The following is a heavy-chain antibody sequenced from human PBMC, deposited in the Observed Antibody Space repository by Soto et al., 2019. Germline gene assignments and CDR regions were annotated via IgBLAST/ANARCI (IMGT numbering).Heavy chain of an antibody. CDR3: AKYCVSTTCRSFDY. J-gene: IGHJ4*02. D-gene: IGHD2-2*01. Sequence: GGSLRLSCAASGFTVSNDYMGWVRQAPGKGLEWVSLLYSDGSTYYVDSVKGRFTISRDNSKNTLFLQMTSLRAEDTAVYYCAKYCVSTTCRSFDYWGQGTLVTVSS. V-gene: IGHV3-53*01. CDR1: GFTVSNDY. CDR2: LYSDGST.